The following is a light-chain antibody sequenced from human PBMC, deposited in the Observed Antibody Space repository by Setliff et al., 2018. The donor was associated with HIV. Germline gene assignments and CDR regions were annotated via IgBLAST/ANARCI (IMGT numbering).Light chain of an antibody. V-gene: IGLV2-14*02. CDR2: DVT. Sequence: QSALAQPASVSGSPRQAITISCTGTSSDVGRYNLVSWYQHHPGRAPKLIIYDVTKRPSGVSDRFSGSKSGNTASLTISGLQADDEADYYCCSYTSSSTLPYVFGTGTKVTVL. J-gene: IGLJ1*01. CDR1: SSDVGRYNL. CDR3: CSYTSSSTLPYV.